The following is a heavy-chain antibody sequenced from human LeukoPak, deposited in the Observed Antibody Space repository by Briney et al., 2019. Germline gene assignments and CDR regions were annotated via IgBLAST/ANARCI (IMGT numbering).Heavy chain of an antibody. CDR3: ARRQHYFDY. D-gene: IGHD1-1*01. J-gene: IGHJ4*02. CDR2: VHNTGGT. Sequence: SSETLSLTCTVSDVSFGRGDYSWGWVRQPPGKGLEWIGNVHNTGGTYYNASLKSRVTISIDTSKNQFYLKVSSMAAAETAVYFCARRQHYFDYWGQGILVTVSS. CDR1: DVSFGRGDYS. V-gene: IGHV4-39*01.